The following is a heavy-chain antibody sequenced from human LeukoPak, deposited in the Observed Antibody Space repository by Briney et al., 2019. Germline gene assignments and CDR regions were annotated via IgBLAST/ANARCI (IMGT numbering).Heavy chain of an antibody. J-gene: IGHJ4*02. Sequence: PGGSLRLSCAASGFTFSSYGMHWVRQAPGKGLEWVAVISYDGSNKYYADSVKGRFTISRDNSKNTLYLQMNSLRAEDTAVYYCAKGYYHGSGSLYYFDYWGQGTLVTVSS. D-gene: IGHD3-10*01. CDR3: AKGYYHGSGSLYYFDY. CDR2: ISYDGSNK. V-gene: IGHV3-30*18. CDR1: GFTFSSYG.